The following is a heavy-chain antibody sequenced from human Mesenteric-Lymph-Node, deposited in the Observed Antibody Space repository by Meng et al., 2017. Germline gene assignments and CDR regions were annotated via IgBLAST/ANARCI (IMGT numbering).Heavy chain of an antibody. Sequence: QVQLQQWGAGLLKPSETLSLTFAVHGGSFSGYYWSWIRQPPGKGLEWIGEINHSGSTNYNPSLKSRVTISVDTSKNQFSLKLSSVTAADTAVYYCARGGGNSWYIDYWGQGTLVTVSS. D-gene: IGHD6-13*01. V-gene: IGHV4-34*01. CDR2: INHSGST. CDR3: ARGGGNSWYIDY. CDR1: GGSFSGYY. J-gene: IGHJ4*02.